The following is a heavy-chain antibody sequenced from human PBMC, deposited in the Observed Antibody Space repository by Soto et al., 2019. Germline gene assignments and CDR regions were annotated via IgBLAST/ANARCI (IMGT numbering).Heavy chain of an antibody. D-gene: IGHD6-19*01. CDR2: ISYDGHNK. Sequence: QMRLVESGGAVVQPGRSLRLSCAASGFTFSNYGMHWVRQAPGKGLEWVTVISYDGHNKYYADSVKGRFTISRDNSKNTLYLQMNSLRAEDTAVYYCAKRHTSGWSYYFYGMDVWGQGTTVTVSS. V-gene: IGHV3-30*18. J-gene: IGHJ6*02. CDR3: AKRHTSGWSYYFYGMDV. CDR1: GFTFSNYG.